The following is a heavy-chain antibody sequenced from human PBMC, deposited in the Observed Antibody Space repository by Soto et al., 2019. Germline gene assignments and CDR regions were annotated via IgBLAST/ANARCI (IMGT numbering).Heavy chain of an antibody. CDR2: IYYSGST. J-gene: IGHJ5*02. CDR3: ARDWFGGRGWFDP. D-gene: IGHD3-10*01. CDR1: GGSISSGDYY. Sequence: PSETLSLTCTVSGGSISSGDYYWSWIRQPPGKGLEWIGYIYYSGSTYYNPSLKSRVTISVDTSKNQFSLKLSSVTAADTAAYYCARDWFGGRGWFDPWGQGTLVTVSS. V-gene: IGHV4-30-4*01.